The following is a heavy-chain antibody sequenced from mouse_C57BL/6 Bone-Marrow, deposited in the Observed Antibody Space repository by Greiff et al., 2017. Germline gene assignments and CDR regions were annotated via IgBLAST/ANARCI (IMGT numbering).Heavy chain of an antibody. CDR2: ISGGGGNT. Sequence: DVHLVESGGGLVKPGGSLKLSCAASGFTFSSYTMSWVRQTPGKRLQWVAAISGGGGNTYYPDSVKGRFTISRDNDKNILYLQMSSLRSEDTALYYCSRQVTTVLATKYFDVWGTGTTVTVSS. CDR1: GFTFSSYT. D-gene: IGHD1-1*01. V-gene: IGHV5-9*01. CDR3: SRQVTTVLATKYFDV. J-gene: IGHJ1*03.